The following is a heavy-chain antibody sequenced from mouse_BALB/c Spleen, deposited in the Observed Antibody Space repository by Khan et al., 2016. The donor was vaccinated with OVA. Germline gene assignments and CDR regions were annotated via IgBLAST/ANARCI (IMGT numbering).Heavy chain of an antibody. D-gene: IGHD2-14*01. J-gene: IGHJ4*01. Sequence: VQLQQSGPGLVQPSQSLSITCTVSGFSLTSYGVPWVRQSPGKGLEWLGVIWSGGRTDYHAAFISRLSISKDNSKSQVFFKMNSLQANDTAIYYCTRIFIGTTDYAIDYWGQGTSVTVSS. CDR3: TRIFIGTTDYAIDY. V-gene: IGHV2-2*02. CDR1: GFSLTSYG. CDR2: IWSGGRT.